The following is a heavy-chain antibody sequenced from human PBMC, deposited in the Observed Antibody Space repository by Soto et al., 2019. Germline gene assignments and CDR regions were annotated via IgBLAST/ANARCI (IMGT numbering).Heavy chain of an antibody. CDR1: GFTVSKYG. CDR2: ISYDEGNK. CDR3: AKDFPGPGGFGEFPLDT. V-gene: IGHV3-30*18. J-gene: IGHJ5*02. D-gene: IGHD3-10*01. Sequence: GGSLRLSCAASGFTVSKYGMHWVRQAPGKGLEWVAIISYDEGNKYYSRSVQGRFGISRDNSKNTVYPPMNSLRPEDTAVYSCAKDFPGPGGFGEFPLDTCGQGTLVTVSS.